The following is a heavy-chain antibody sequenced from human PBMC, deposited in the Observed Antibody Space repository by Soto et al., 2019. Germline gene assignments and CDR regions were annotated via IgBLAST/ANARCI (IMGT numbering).Heavy chain of an antibody. Sequence: ASVKVSCKASGYTFTGYYMHWVRQAPGQGLEWMGWINPNSGGTNYAQKFQGRVTMTRDTSISTAYMELSRLRSDDTAVYYCARGGGPAPYYDILTGYYRYYYGMDVWGQGTTVTVS. CDR2: INPNSGGT. D-gene: IGHD3-9*01. V-gene: IGHV1-2*02. CDR3: ARGGGPAPYYDILTGYYRYYYGMDV. J-gene: IGHJ6*02. CDR1: GYTFTGYY.